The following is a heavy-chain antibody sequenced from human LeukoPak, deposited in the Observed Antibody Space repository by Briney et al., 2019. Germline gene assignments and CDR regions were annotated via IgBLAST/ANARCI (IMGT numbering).Heavy chain of an antibody. J-gene: IGHJ4*02. CDR3: ARASPVSGGIHRYFDY. V-gene: IGHV3-21*01. D-gene: IGHD2-15*01. Sequence: GGSLRLSCAASGFTFSSYSMNWVRQAPGKGLEWVSSISSSSSYIYYADSVKGRFPISRDNAKNSLYLQMNSLRAEDTAVYYCARASPVSGGIHRYFDYWGQGTLVTVSS. CDR1: GFTFSSYS. CDR2: ISSSSSYI.